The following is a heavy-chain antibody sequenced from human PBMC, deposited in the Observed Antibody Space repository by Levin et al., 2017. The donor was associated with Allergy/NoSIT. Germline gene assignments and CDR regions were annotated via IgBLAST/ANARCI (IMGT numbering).Heavy chain of an antibody. J-gene: IGHJ4*02. Sequence: SQTLSLTCAVYVGSFSGYYWSWIRQPPGKGLEWIGEINHSGSTNYNPSLKSRVTISVDTSKNQFSLKLSSVTAADTAVYYCARGEGSGSYSDYWGQGTLVTVSS. D-gene: IGHD1-26*01. CDR1: VGSFSGYY. CDR2: INHSGST. V-gene: IGHV4-34*01. CDR3: ARGEGSGSYSDY.